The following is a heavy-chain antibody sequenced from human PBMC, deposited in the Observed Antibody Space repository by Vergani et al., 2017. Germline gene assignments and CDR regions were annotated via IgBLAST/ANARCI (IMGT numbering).Heavy chain of an antibody. Sequence: ELKLVESGGGLVQPGGSLRLSCAASGSTVSGSYMTWVRKAPGKGLEWVSHIYSGDETYYADSVKGRVTISRYISKNTLHLQINNLRVEDTSVYYCARGNYYGSGTYVDPWGQGTLVTVSS. V-gene: IGHV3-66*02. CDR1: GSTVSGSY. CDR2: IYSGDET. J-gene: IGHJ5*02. D-gene: IGHD3-10*01. CDR3: ARGNYYGSGTYVDP.